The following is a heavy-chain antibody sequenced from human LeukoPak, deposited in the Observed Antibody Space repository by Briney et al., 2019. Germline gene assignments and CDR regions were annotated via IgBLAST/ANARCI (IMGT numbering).Heavy chain of an antibody. CDR3: AISSDYYDDAFDI. J-gene: IGHJ3*02. CDR2: IYTSGST. V-gene: IGHV4-4*07. Sequence: SETLSLTCTVSGGSISSYYWSWIRQPAGKGLEWIGRIYTSGSTNCNPSLKSRVTISVDTSKNQFSLKLSSVTAADTAVYYCAISSDYYDDAFDIWGQGTMVTVSS. CDR1: GGSISSYY. D-gene: IGHD2-21*02.